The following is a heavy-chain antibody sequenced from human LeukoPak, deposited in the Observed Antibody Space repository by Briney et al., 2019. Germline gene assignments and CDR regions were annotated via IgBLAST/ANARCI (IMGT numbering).Heavy chain of an antibody. CDR2: IERDGSKK. CDR3: ATAPAAADSW. V-gene: IGHV3-7*01. CDR1: GFTFSCFW. D-gene: IGHD6-13*01. Sequence: PGGALRLSCAASGFTFSCFWMTWVRQAPGKGLEWVANIERDGSKKTYVDSVKGRFTISRDNAKNSLYLQMSSLRAEDTAVYYCATAPAAADSWWGQGTLVAVSS. J-gene: IGHJ4*02.